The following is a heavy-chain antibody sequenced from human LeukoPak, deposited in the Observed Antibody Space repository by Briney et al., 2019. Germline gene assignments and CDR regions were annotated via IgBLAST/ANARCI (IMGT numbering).Heavy chain of an antibody. V-gene: IGHV3-23*01. CDR3: AKAGSIRFDY. CDR2: ISGSGRGGRT. CDR1: GFTFDDYG. J-gene: IGHJ4*02. D-gene: IGHD1-26*01. Sequence: GGSLRLSCAASGFTFDDYGMSWVRQAPGKGLEWVSGISGSGRGGRTYYADSVKGRFTISRDNSKNTLYLQMNSLRAEDTAVYYCAKAGSIRFDYWGQGTLVTVSS.